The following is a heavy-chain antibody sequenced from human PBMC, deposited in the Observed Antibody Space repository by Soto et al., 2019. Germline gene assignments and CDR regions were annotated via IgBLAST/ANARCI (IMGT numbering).Heavy chain of an antibody. J-gene: IGHJ6*02. CDR1: GYTFTGYY. CDR3: ARDLAAKTIFYYYYGLDV. D-gene: IGHD3-16*01. V-gene: IGHV1-2*02. Sequence: ASVKVSCKASGYTFTGYYMHWVRQAPGQGLEWMGWINPNSGGTNYAQKFQGRVTMTRDTSISTAYMELSRLRSDDTAVYYCARDLAAKTIFYYYYGLDVWGQGTTVTVSS. CDR2: INPNSGGT.